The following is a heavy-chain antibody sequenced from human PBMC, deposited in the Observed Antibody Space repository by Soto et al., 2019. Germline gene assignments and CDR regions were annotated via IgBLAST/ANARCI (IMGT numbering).Heavy chain of an antibody. V-gene: IGHV3-48*03. CDR2: ISSSGSTI. D-gene: IGHD3-16*01. Sequence: LRLSCAASGFTFSSYEMNWVRQAPGKGLEWVSYISSSGSTIYYADSVKGRFTISRDNAKNSLYLQMNSPRAEDTAVYYCARDPRWGKHFDYWGQGTLVTVSS. CDR3: ARDPRWGKHFDY. J-gene: IGHJ4*02. CDR1: GFTFSSYE.